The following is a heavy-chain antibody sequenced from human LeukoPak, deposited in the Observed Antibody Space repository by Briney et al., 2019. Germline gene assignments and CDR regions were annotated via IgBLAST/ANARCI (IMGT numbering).Heavy chain of an antibody. CDR1: GFTASSNY. V-gene: IGHV3-53*01. Sequence: GGSLRLPCAASGFTASSNYMSWVRQAPGKGLEWVSVIYSGGSIYYADSVKGRFTISRDNAKNSLYLQMNSLRAEDTAVYYCARDVRQSFMDVWGQGTTVTVSS. D-gene: IGHD4-11*01. J-gene: IGHJ6*02. CDR3: ARDVRQSFMDV. CDR2: IYSGGSI.